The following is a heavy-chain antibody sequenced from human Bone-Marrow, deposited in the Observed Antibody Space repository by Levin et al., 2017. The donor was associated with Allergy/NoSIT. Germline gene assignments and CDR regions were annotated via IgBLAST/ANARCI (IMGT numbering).Heavy chain of an antibody. V-gene: IGHV3-49*04. Sequence: GGSLRLSCTASGFTFGDYAMSWVRQAPGKGLEWVGFIRSKAYGGTTEYAASVKGRFTISRDDSKSIAYLQMNSLKTEDTAVYYCTRVWWELLRNHKSNWYFDLWGRGTLVTVSS. J-gene: IGHJ2*01. CDR1: GFTFGDYA. CDR3: TRVWWELLRNHKSNWYFDL. CDR2: IRSKAYGGTT. D-gene: IGHD1-26*01.